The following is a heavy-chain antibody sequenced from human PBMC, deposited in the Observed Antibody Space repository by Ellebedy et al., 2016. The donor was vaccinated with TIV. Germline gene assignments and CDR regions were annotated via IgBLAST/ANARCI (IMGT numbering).Heavy chain of an antibody. J-gene: IGHJ4*02. CDR2: TSGGGATT. CDR3: VRDPDSLDY. CDR1: GFTFSNYA. Sequence: GESLKISCAASGFTFSNYAMSWVRQAPGKGLEWVSGTSGGGATTHYADSVKGRFAISRDNAKNSLYLQMNSLRDEDTAVYYCVRDPDSLDYWGQGTLVTVSS. V-gene: IGHV3-23*01. D-gene: IGHD4-11*01.